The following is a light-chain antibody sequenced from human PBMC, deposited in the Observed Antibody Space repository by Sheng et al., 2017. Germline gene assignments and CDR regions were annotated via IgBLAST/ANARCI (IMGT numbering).Light chain of an antibody. CDR2: QDT. J-gene: IGLJ3*02. Sequence: SYELTQPPSVSVSPGQTARITCSGDKLGSKYACWYQQRPGQSPVLVIYQDTRRPSAIPARFSGSNSGNTATLTISGTQAMDEADYYCQACDTSNAVFGGGTESDRP. CDR1: KLGSKY. V-gene: IGLV3-1*01. CDR3: QACDTSNAV.